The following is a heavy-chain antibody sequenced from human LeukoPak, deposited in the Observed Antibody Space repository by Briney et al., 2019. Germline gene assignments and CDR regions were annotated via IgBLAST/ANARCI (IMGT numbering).Heavy chain of an antibody. D-gene: IGHD6-19*01. J-gene: IGHJ4*02. Sequence: GGSPRLSCAASGFTFSSYRMNWVRRAPGKGLEWVSSISSSSSYIYYADSVKGRFTISRDNAKNSLYRQMNSLRAEDTAVYYCAREGSGVAGHFDYWGQGTLVTVSS. V-gene: IGHV3-21*01. CDR1: GFTFSSYR. CDR3: AREGSGVAGHFDY. CDR2: ISSSSSYI.